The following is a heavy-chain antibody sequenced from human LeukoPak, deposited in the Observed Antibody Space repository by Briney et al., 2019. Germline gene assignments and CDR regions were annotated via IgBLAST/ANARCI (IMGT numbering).Heavy chain of an antibody. V-gene: IGHV3-48*01. CDR1: GFTFSSYT. Sequence: GGSLRLSCAASGFTFSSYTMNWVRQPPGKGLEWVSNIGTSSTTIYYADSVKGRFTISRDNAKNSLYLQMNSLRADDTAVYYCARYAAGGSYYYYMDVWGKGTTVTVSS. CDR2: IGTSSTTI. D-gene: IGHD6-25*01. J-gene: IGHJ6*03. CDR3: ARYAAGGSYYYYMDV.